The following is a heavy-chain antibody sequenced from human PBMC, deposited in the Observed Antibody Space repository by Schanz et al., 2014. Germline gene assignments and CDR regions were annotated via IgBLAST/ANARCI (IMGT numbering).Heavy chain of an antibody. Sequence: QVQLVESGGGVVQPGGSLRLSCAASGFTFSFSGMQWVRQAPGKGLEWISSMYINSGSTQYADSVKGRFIISRDSSKNTLFLQMNSLRAEDTAVYFCARDGGRDGYNLAFDVWGQGTLVTVSS. CDR2: MYINSGST. D-gene: IGHD5-12*01. CDR3: ARDGGRDGYNLAFDV. J-gene: IGHJ3*01. V-gene: IGHV3-NL1*01. CDR1: GFTFSFSG.